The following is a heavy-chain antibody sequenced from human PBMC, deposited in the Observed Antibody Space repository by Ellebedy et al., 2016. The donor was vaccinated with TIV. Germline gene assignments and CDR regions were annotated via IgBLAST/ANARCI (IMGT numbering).Heavy chain of an antibody. Sequence: GGSLRLXXAASGFTFSSYWMSWVRQAPGKGLEWVANINQDGTEKYYVDSMKGRFTISRDNAKNSLYLQMNSLRAEDTAVYYCVRDIVVRGVSRFDYWGQGTLVTVSS. D-gene: IGHD3-10*01. CDR3: VRDIVVRGVSRFDY. CDR2: INQDGTEK. CDR1: GFTFSSYW. J-gene: IGHJ4*02. V-gene: IGHV3-7*01.